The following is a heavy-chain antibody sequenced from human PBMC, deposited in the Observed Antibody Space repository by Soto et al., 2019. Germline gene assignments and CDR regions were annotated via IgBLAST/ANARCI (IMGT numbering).Heavy chain of an antibody. D-gene: IGHD2-2*01. V-gene: IGHV4-30-4*01. CDR3: VRYCSTTKCPFDY. CDR1: GGSISSGGSY. Sequence: QVQLQESGPGLVKPSQTLSLTCTVSGGSISSGGSYWGWIRQSPGKGLEWIGYMYYSGNTILNPSLRSRVTLSLDTSNNQYSLNLSSVTAADTAVYYCVRYCSTTKCPFDYWGQGTLVTVSS. J-gene: IGHJ4*02. CDR2: MYYSGNT.